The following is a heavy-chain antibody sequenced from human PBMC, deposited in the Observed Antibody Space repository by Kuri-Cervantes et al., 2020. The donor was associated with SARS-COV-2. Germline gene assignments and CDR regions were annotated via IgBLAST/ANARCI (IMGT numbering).Heavy chain of an antibody. CDR1: GFTFSSYG. J-gene: IGHJ6*02. CDR2: IIPIFGTA. D-gene: IGHD2-2*02. Sequence: KISCAASGFTFSSYGMHWVRQAPGQGLEWMGGIIPIFGTANYVQKFQGRVTITADESTSTAYMELRSLRSDDTAVYYCARSYCSSTSCYTSIGYYGMDVWGQGTTVTVSS. V-gene: IGHV1-69*01. CDR3: ARSYCSSTSCYTSIGYYGMDV.